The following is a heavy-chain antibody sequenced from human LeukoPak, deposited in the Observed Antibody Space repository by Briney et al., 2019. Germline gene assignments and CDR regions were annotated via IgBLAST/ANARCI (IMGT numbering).Heavy chain of an antibody. J-gene: IGHJ4*02. V-gene: IGHV1-2*06. Sequence: ASVKVSCKASGYTFTGYYMHWVRQAPGQGLEWMGRINPNSGGTNYAQKFQGRVTMTRDTSISTAYMELRSLRSDDTAVYYCARDKHVWGIAAAGKGNYWGQGTLVTVSS. CDR2: INPNSGGT. CDR1: GYTFTGYY. D-gene: IGHD6-13*01. CDR3: ARDKHVWGIAAAGKGNY.